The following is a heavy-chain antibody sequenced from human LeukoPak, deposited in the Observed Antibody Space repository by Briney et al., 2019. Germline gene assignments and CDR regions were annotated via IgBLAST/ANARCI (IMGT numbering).Heavy chain of an antibody. CDR2: INPSGGST. V-gene: IGHV1-46*01. Sequence: GASVKVSCKASGYTFTSYYMHWVRQAPGQGLEWMGIINPSGGSTSYAQKFQGRVTMTRDMSTSTVYMELNSLRAEDTAVYYCARERGCCAAAGTLYYYYYMDVWGKGTTVSISS. J-gene: IGHJ6*03. CDR1: GYTFTSYY. D-gene: IGHD6-13*01. CDR3: ARERGCCAAAGTLYYYYYMDV.